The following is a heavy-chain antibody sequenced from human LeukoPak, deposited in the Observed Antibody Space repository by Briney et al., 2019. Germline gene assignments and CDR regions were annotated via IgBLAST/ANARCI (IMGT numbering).Heavy chain of an antibody. CDR2: IKQDGSEK. J-gene: IGHJ5*02. CDR1: GFTFSSYG. Sequence: GALRLSCAASGFTFSSYGMSWVRQAPGKGLEWVANIKQDGSEKYYVDSVKGRFTISRDNAKNSLYLQMNSLKTEDTAVYYCTYDFWTAPKSAETTFDPWGQGTLVTVSS. CDR3: TYDFWTAPKSAETTFDP. D-gene: IGHD3-3*01. V-gene: IGHV3-7*03.